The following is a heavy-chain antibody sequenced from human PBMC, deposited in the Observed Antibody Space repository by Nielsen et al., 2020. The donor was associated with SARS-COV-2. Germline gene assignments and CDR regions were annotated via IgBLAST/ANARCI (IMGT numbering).Heavy chain of an antibody. Sequence: SETLSLTCTVSGGSISCGGYYWSWIRQHPGKGLEWIGYIYYSGSTYYNPSLKSRVTISVDTSKNQFSLKLSSVTAADTAVYYCARAPITMIVVVNAFDIWGQGTMVTVSS. D-gene: IGHD3-22*01. CDR3: ARAPITMIVVVNAFDI. J-gene: IGHJ3*02. CDR1: GGSISCGGYY. V-gene: IGHV4-31*03. CDR2: IYYSGST.